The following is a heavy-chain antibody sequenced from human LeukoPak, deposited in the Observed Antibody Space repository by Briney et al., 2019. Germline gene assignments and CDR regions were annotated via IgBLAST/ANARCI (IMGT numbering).Heavy chain of an antibody. J-gene: IGHJ4*02. CDR1: GYTFTSYG. D-gene: IGHD3-22*01. CDR2: ISAYNGNT. Sequence: ASVNVSCKASGYTFTSYGISWVRQAPGQGLEWMGWISAYNGNTNYAQKLQGRVTMTTDTSTSTAYMELRSLRSDDTAVYYCASSPLIYDSSGYYSHWGQGTLVTVSS. CDR3: ASSPLIYDSSGYYSH. V-gene: IGHV1-18*01.